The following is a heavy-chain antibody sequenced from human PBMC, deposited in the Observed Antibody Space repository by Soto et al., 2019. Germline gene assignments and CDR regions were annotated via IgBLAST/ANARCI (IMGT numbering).Heavy chain of an antibody. J-gene: IGHJ2*01. CDR1: GFTFSSNA. CDR3: AKVNRPCYFDL. V-gene: IGHV3-23*01. CDR2: ISGSGHST. D-gene: IGHD6-6*01. Sequence: EVLLLESGGGLVQPGGSLRLSCAASGFTFSSNAMSWVRQAPGKGLEWVSAISGSGHSTYYADSVKGRFTISRDNSKSTLFLEMNSLRAEDTAVFYCAKVNRPCYFDLWGRGTLVTVSS.